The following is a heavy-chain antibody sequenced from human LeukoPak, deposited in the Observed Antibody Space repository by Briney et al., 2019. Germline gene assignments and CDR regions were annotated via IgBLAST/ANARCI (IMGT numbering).Heavy chain of an antibody. Sequence: SEPLSLTCTVSGDSISGQRHHWNWIWQPPGKGLEYVAHIHGTGSANYTPSLRSRVTISLDNSKNRFFLNRRSVTAADTAVYYCARGPWDNGWYNIDSWGEGTPVTASS. V-gene: IGHV4-61*01. J-gene: IGHJ4*02. CDR3: ARGPWDNGWYNIDS. D-gene: IGHD1-14*01. CDR2: IHGTGSA. CDR1: GDSISGQRHH.